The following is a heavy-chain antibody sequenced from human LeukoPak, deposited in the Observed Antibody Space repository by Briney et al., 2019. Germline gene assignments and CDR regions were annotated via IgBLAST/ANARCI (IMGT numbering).Heavy chain of an antibody. CDR2: IYTSGST. J-gene: IGHJ4*02. Sequence: SETLSLTCTVSGDSISSYYWSWIRQPPGKGLEWIGYIYTSGSTNYNPPLQSRVTISVDTSKNQFSLKLSSLTAADTAVYYCARGGYYYDSRGYSHPYFDYWGQGTLVTVSS. CDR1: GDSISSYY. D-gene: IGHD3-22*01. CDR3: ARGGYYYDSRGYSHPYFDY. V-gene: IGHV4-4*09.